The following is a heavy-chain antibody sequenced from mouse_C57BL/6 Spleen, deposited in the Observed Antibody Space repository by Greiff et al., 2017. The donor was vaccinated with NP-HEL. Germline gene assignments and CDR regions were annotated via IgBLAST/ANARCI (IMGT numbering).Heavy chain of an antibody. CDR1: GYTFTSYW. Sequence: QVQLQQPGAELVKPGASVKVSCKASGYTFTSYWMHWVKQRPGQGLEWIGRIHPSDSDTNYNQKFKGKATLTVDKSSSTAYMQLSSLTSEDSAVYYCAIEKSEGNYYGSSPGYYAMDYWGQGTSVTVSS. V-gene: IGHV1-74*01. CDR2: IHPSDSDT. CDR3: AIEKSEGNYYGSSPGYYAMDY. J-gene: IGHJ4*01. D-gene: IGHD1-1*01.